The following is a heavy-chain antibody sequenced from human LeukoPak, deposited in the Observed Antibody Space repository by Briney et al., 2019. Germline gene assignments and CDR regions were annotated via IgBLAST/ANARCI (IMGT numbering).Heavy chain of an antibody. Sequence: GGSLRLSCAASGFTFSSYWMHWVRQAPGKGRVWVSRINKDGSSTTYADSGKGRFTLSRDNAENTLYLQLSSLRGEDTAVYYCARPKDSGDSVVAFDSWGQGTLVTVSS. D-gene: IGHD4-17*01. CDR2: INKDGSST. V-gene: IGHV3-74*01. CDR3: ARPKDSGDSVVAFDS. J-gene: IGHJ4*02. CDR1: GFTFSSYW.